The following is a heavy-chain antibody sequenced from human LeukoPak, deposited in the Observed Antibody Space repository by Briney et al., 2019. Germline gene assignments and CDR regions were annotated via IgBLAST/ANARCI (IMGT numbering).Heavy chain of an antibody. CDR1: GITFSSYA. V-gene: IGHV3-23*01. Sequence: GGSLRLSCAASGITFSSYAMSWVRQAPGKGLEWVSGISGSGISTYYADSVRGRFTISRDNSKNTLFLQMNSLRAEDTAVYYCARGATFDDWGQGTLVTVSS. CDR3: ARGATFDD. J-gene: IGHJ5*02. D-gene: IGHD1-26*01. CDR2: ISGSGIST.